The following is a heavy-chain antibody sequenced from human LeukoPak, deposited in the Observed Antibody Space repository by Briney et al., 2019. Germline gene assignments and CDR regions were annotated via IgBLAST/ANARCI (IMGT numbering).Heavy chain of an antibody. D-gene: IGHD3-22*01. CDR3: ARGPYYYDSSGYYLYYFDY. CDR2: IIPIFGTA. V-gene: IGHV1-69*13. CDR1: GYTFTGYY. J-gene: IGHJ4*02. Sequence: SVKVSCKASGYTFTGYYMHWVRQAPGQGLEWMGGIIPIFGTANYAQKFQGRVTITADESTSTAYMELSSLRSEDTAVYYCARGPYYYDSSGYYLYYFDYWGQGTLVTVSS.